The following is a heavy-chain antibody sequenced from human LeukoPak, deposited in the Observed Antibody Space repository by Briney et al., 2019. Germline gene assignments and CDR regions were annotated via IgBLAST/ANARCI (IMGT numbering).Heavy chain of an antibody. CDR3: AKDHRGSYYGENYFDY. Sequence: GGSPRLSCAASGFTFSSYGMHWVRQAPGKGLEWVAVISYDGSNKYYADSVKGRFTISRDNSKNTLYLQMNSLRAEDTAVYYCAKDHRGSYYGENYFDYWGQGTLVTVSS. CDR2: ISYDGSNK. J-gene: IGHJ4*02. D-gene: IGHD1-26*01. V-gene: IGHV3-30*18. CDR1: GFTFSSYG.